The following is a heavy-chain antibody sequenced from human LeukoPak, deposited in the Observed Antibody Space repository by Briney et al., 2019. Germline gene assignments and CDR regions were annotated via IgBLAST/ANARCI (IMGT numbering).Heavy chain of an antibody. CDR1: GYTFTSYG. D-gene: IGHD3-3*01. CDR2: ISAYNGNT. CDR3: ARVTYYDFWSGFSYYYYYMDV. V-gene: IGHV1-18*01. J-gene: IGHJ6*03. Sequence: GASVKVSCKASGYTFTSYGISWVRQAPGQGLEWMGWISAYNGNTNYAQKLQGRVTMTTDTSTSTAYMELRSLRSDDTAVYYCARVTYYDFWSGFSYYYYYMDVWGKGTTVIVSS.